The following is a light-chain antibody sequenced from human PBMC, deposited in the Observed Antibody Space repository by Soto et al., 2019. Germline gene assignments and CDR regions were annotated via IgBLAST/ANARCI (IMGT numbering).Light chain of an antibody. Sequence: QSALTQPASVSGSPGQSITISCTGTGSDVGGYRYVSWYQQHPGKAPKLMIYDVSNRPSGVSNRFSGSKSGNTASLTISGLQAEDEADYYCSSYTSSSTLYVFGTGTKVTV. CDR2: DVS. CDR1: GSDVGGYRY. J-gene: IGLJ1*01. CDR3: SSYTSSSTLYV. V-gene: IGLV2-14*01.